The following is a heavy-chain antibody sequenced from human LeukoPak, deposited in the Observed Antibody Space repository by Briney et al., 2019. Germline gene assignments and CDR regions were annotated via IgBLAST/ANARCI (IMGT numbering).Heavy chain of an antibody. CDR1: GFTFSSYW. Sequence: SGGSLRLSCAASGFTFSSYWMSWVRQAPGKGLEWVANIKQDGSEKYYVDSVKGRFTISRDNAKNSLYLQMNSLRAEDTAVYYCARLPGYSSSWYEYYYYYYMDVWGKGTTVTVSS. V-gene: IGHV3-7*01. CDR3: ARLPGYSSSWYEYYYYYYMDV. D-gene: IGHD6-13*01. CDR2: IKQDGSEK. J-gene: IGHJ6*03.